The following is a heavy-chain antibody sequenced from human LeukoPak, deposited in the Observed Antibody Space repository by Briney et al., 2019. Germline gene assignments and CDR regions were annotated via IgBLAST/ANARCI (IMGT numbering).Heavy chain of an antibody. V-gene: IGHV3-11*01. CDR1: GFTFSDYY. D-gene: IGHD1-26*01. CDR3: AKSRGSYYRDAFDI. Sequence: GGSLRLSCAASGFTFSDYYMSWIRQAPGKGLEWVSYISSSGSTIYYADSVKGRFTISRDNSKNTLYLQMNSLRAEDTAVYYCAKSRGSYYRDAFDIWGQGTMVTVSS. CDR2: ISSSGSTI. J-gene: IGHJ3*02.